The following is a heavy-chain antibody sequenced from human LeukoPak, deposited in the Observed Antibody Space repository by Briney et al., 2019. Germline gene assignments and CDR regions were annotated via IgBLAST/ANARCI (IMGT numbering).Heavy chain of an antibody. Sequence: GGSLRLSCAASGFTFSDYYMNWIRQAPGKGLEGVSYISSSGSTIYYADSVKGRFTISRDNAKNSLYLQMNSLRAEDTAVYYCAKDRSSGWSFPNFDYWGQGTLVTVSS. D-gene: IGHD6-19*01. CDR2: ISSSGSTI. CDR1: GFTFSDYY. J-gene: IGHJ4*02. CDR3: AKDRSSGWSFPNFDY. V-gene: IGHV3-11*04.